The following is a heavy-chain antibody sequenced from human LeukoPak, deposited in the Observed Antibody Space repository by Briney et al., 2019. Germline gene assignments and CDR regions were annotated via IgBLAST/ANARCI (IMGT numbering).Heavy chain of an antibody. Sequence: PSETLSLTCAVYGGSFSGYYWSWIRQPPGKGLEWIGEINHSGSTNYNPSLKSRVTISVDTSKNQFSLKLSSVTAADTAVYYCAIGDYYDSSGYLPGPDYWGQGTLVTVSS. J-gene: IGHJ4*02. V-gene: IGHV4-34*01. CDR3: AIGDYYDSSGYLPGPDY. CDR2: INHSGST. D-gene: IGHD3-22*01. CDR1: GGSFSGYY.